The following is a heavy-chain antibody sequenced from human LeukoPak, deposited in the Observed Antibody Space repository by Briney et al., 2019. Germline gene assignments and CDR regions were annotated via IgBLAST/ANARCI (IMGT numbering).Heavy chain of an antibody. CDR3: ARGLSGGYYYYYGMDV. Sequence: PSETLSLTCAVYGGSLSGYYWSWIRPPPGKGLGWVGEINHSGSTNYNPSLKSRVTISVDTSKNQFSLKLSSVTAADTAVYYCARGLSGGYYYYYGMDVWGQGTTVTVSS. J-gene: IGHJ6*02. CDR1: GGSLSGYY. D-gene: IGHD4-23*01. CDR2: INHSGST. V-gene: IGHV4-34*01.